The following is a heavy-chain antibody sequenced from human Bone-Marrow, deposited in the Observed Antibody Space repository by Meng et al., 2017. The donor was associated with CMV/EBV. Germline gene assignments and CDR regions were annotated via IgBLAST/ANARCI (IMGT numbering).Heavy chain of an antibody. CDR2: ISSSSSYI. J-gene: IGHJ4*02. Sequence: ETLSLTCAASGFTFSSYSMNWVRQAPGKGLEWVSSISSSSSYIYYADSVKGRYTISRDNAKNSLYLQMNSLRAEDTAVYYCARDWVTGTPRDFDYWGQGTLVTVSS. D-gene: IGHD1-20*01. CDR1: GFTFSSYS. CDR3: ARDWVTGTPRDFDY. V-gene: IGHV3-21*01.